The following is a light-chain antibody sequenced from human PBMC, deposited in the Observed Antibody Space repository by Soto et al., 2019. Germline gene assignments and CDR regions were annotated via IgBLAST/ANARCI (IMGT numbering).Light chain of an antibody. CDR1: QNLHSF. V-gene: IGKV3-11*01. CDR2: DGS. CDR3: QQRTRWPMT. Sequence: EIVLTQSPATLSVSPGERGTLCCWASQNLHSFLNWYQQRPGQAPRPLIYDGSKRAAGVPDRISGDGSGTDYTLTISSLEPEDFAVYYCQQRTRWPMTFGQGTRLEI. J-gene: IGKJ5*01.